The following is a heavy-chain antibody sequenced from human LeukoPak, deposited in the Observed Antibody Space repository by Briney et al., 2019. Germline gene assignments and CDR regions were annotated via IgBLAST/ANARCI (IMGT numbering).Heavy chain of an antibody. CDR3: AKVSGASYYYDSSGYPSDAFDI. CDR2: ISYDGSNK. Sequence: PGGSLRLSCAASGFTFSSYGMHWVRQAPGKGLEWVAVISYDGSNKYYADSVKGRFTISRDNSKNTLYLQMNSVRAEDTAVYYCAKVSGASYYYDSSGYPSDAFDIWGQGTMVTVSS. V-gene: IGHV3-30*18. J-gene: IGHJ3*02. CDR1: GFTFSSYG. D-gene: IGHD3-22*01.